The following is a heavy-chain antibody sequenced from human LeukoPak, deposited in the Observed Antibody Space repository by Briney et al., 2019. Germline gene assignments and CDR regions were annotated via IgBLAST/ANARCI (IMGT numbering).Heavy chain of an antibody. CDR2: IWYDGSNK. Sequence: PGGSLRLSCAASGFTFSNYGMHWVRQAAGKGLEWVAVIWYDGSNKYYADSVKGRFTISRDNSKNTMYLQMNSLRVEDTAVYYCAREYYYDSSGYPDYWGQGTLVTVSS. D-gene: IGHD3-22*01. V-gene: IGHV3-33*01. J-gene: IGHJ4*02. CDR3: AREYYYDSSGYPDY. CDR1: GFTFSNYG.